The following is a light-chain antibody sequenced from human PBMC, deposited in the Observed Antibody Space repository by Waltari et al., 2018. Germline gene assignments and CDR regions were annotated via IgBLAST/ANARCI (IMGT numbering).Light chain of an antibody. J-gene: IGLJ7*01. V-gene: IGLV1-51*02. CDR1: RSNLGNNY. Sequence: QSVLTQPPSVSAAPGQRVTIPCPGGRSNLGNNYVSWYGQFPGTAPKLRSYENSERPSGIPGRFSGSKSGTSATLDITGLQAGDEADYYCGTWDSSLSGAVFGGGTHLTVL. CDR2: ENS. CDR3: GTWDSSLSGAV.